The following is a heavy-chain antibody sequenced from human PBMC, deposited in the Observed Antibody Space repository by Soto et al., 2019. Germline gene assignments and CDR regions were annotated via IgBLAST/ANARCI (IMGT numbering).Heavy chain of an antibody. CDR3: ARPQGPDSSSWYEGGYYFDY. CDR2: IYPGDSDT. D-gene: IGHD6-13*01. J-gene: IGHJ4*02. CDR1: GYSFTSYW. Sequence: GESLKISCKGSGYSFTSYWIGWVRQMPGKGLEWMGIIYPGDSDTRYSPSFQGQVTISADKSISTAYLQWSSLEASDTAMYYCARPQGPDSSSWYEGGYYFDYWGQGTLVTVSS. V-gene: IGHV5-51*01.